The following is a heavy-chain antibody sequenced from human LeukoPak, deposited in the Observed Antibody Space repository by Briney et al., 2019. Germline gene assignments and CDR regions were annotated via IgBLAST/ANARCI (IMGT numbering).Heavy chain of an antibody. CDR2: IDWDDDK. Sequence: SGPALVKPTQTLTLTCTFSGFSLSTSGMRVSWIRQPPGKALEWLARIDWDDDKFYSTSLKTRLTISKDTSKSQVVLTMTNMDPVDTATYYCARSRGYSGYDYAKFYFDYWGQGTLVTVSS. J-gene: IGHJ4*02. V-gene: IGHV2-70*04. CDR1: GFSLSTSGMR. CDR3: ARSRGYSGYDYAKFYFDY. D-gene: IGHD5-12*01.